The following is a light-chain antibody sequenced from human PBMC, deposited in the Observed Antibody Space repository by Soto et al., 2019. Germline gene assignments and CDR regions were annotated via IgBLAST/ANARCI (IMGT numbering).Light chain of an antibody. Sequence: EIVLTQSPATPSLSPGERATLSCRASQSVSSSYLAWYQQKPGQAPRLLIDGASTRATGIPERFSGSGSGTDFTLTISRLEPDAFAVYYCQQDGSSPLTVGGGTKVEIK. J-gene: IGKJ4*01. CDR1: QSVSSSY. V-gene: IGKV3-20*01. CDR2: GAS. CDR3: QQDGSSPLT.